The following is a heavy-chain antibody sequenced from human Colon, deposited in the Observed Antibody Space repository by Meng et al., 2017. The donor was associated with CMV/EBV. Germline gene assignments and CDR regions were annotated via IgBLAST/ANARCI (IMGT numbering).Heavy chain of an antibody. V-gene: IGHV5-51*01. D-gene: IGHD1-14*01. CDR2: IYAGDSDT. CDR1: GYIFTTYW. J-gene: IGHJ4*02. CDR3: AREEPRGGYFDY. Sequence: KVSCKGSGYIFTTYWIGWVRQMPGKGLEWMGIIYAGDSDTRYSPPFEGQVTISVDKSISTAYLQWSSLKASDTAMYYCAREEPRGGYFDYWGQGTLVTVSS.